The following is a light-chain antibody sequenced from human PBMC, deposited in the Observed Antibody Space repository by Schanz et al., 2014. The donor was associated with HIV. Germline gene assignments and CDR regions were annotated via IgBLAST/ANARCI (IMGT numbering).Light chain of an antibody. CDR1: GGDVEGYAL. J-gene: IGLJ2*01. Sequence: QSALTQPPSVSGSPGQSVTISCTGSGGDVEGYALVSWYQQHPGKAPRLLIHDVSRRPSGVPDRFSGSKSGNTAFLTISGLQADDEADYCCCSLAGAYYSIRFGGGTKLTVL. V-gene: IGLV2-11*01. CDR2: DVS. CDR3: CSLAGAYYSIR.